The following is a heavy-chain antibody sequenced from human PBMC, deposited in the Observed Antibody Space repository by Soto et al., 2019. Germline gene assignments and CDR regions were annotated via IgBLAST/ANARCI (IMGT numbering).Heavy chain of an antibody. Sequence: GGALRLSCAASGFTLSRHTMNWVRPAPGEGLEWVSFIGSRTSDIYYADSVKGRFTISRDNAKNSLYLDLTRLRAEDTAVYFCVRDYYDTSGYPNTFDMWGQGTMVTVSS. CDR1: GFTLSRHT. CDR3: VRDYYDTSGYPNTFDM. V-gene: IGHV3-21*01. CDR2: IGSRTSDI. J-gene: IGHJ3*02. D-gene: IGHD3-22*01.